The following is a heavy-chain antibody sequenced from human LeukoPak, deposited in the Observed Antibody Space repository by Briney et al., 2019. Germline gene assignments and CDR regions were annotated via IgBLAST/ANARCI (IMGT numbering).Heavy chain of an antibody. V-gene: IGHV3-23*01. CDR2: ISASGDGT. CDR3: ATHLAYCPTESCSFFDY. Sequence: PGGSLRLPCAASGFTFSNTAMSWVRRAPGKCLEWVSAISASGDGTFYTDSVKGRFTVSRENSKNMLYLQMNSLRGDDTAVYYCATHLAYCPTESCSFFDYWGQGALVTVSS. CDR1: GFTFSNTA. J-gene: IGHJ4*02. D-gene: IGHD2-21*01.